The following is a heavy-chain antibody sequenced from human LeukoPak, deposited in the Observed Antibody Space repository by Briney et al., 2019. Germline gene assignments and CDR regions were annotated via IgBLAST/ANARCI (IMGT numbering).Heavy chain of an antibody. CDR3: ANRGNSGFDAFDI. CDR1: GFSFSTSG. V-gene: IGHV3-30*02. CDR2: IRYDGSNK. D-gene: IGHD3-10*01. J-gene: IGHJ3*02. Sequence: GGSLRLSCAASGFSFSTSGMHWVRQAPGKGLEWVAFIRYDGSNKDYADSVKGRFTISRDNSKNTLSLQMNSLRAEDTAVYYCANRGNSGFDAFDIWGQGTMVTVSS.